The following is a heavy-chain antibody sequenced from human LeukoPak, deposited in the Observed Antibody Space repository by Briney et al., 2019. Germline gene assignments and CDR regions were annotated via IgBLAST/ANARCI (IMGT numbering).Heavy chain of an antibody. CDR2: IYYTGST. D-gene: IGHD1-26*01. J-gene: IGHJ4*02. CDR1: GGSIRSYY. V-gene: IGHV4-59*01. CDR3: ARVGGWEPKLHGVTFDY. Sequence: PSETLSLTCTVPGGSIRSYYRSWIRQPPGKGLEWIGYIYYTGSTNYNPSLKSRVTMSADTSKNQFSLKLSSVTAADTAVYFCARVGGWEPKLHGVTFDYLGQGTLVTVSS.